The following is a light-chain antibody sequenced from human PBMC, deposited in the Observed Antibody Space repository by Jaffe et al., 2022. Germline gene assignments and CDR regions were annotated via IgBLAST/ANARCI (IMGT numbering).Light chain of an antibody. J-gene: IGKJ4*01. CDR1: QSISSY. Sequence: EIVLTQSPATLSLSPGERATLSCRASQSISSYLAWYQQKPGQAPRLLIYGASSRATGIPDRFSGGGSGTDFTLTISSLEPEDFAVYYCQQRSIWPLTFGGGTKVEIK. CDR2: GAS. CDR3: QQRSIWPLT. V-gene: IGKV3-11*01.